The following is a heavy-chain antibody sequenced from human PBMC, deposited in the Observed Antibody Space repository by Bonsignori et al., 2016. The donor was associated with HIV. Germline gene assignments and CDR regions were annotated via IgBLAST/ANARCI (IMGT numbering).Heavy chain of an antibody. D-gene: IGHD6-19*01. V-gene: IGHV4-34*01. CDR3: AQWNARSHYFDT. J-gene: IGHJ4*02. CDR2: INHSGNT. Sequence: SETLSLTCAVYGESFTAYYWSWIRQSPDKGLEWIGEINHSGNTKYNPSLESRVTISVDTSKNQFSMKLNSVTAADTTVYYCAQWNARSHYFDTWGQGTPVTVSS. CDR1: GESFTAYY.